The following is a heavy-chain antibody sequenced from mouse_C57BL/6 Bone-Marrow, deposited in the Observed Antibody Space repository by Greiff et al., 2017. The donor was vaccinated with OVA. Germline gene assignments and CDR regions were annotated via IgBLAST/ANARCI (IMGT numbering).Heavy chain of an antibody. Sequence: VQLQQSGAELARPGASVKMSCKASGYTFTSYTMHWVKQRPGQGLEWIGYINPSSGYTKYNQKFKDKATLTADKSSSTAYMQLSSLTSEDSAVYYCARSLYDYDAFWYFDVWGTGTTVTVSS. CDR2: INPSSGYT. J-gene: IGHJ1*03. D-gene: IGHD2-4*01. CDR3: ARSLYDYDAFWYFDV. V-gene: IGHV1-4*01. CDR1: GYTFTSYT.